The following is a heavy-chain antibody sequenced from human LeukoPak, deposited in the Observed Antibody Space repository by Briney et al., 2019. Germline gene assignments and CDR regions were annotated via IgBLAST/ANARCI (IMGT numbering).Heavy chain of an antibody. J-gene: IGHJ5*02. D-gene: IGHD2-21*02. CDR3: ARESEVTWFDP. CDR1: GFTFSSYG. CDR2: IWYDGSNK. Sequence: GGSLRLSCAASGFTFSSYGVLWVRKAPGKGREGVAVIWYDGSNKYYADSVKGGFTISREKSNNTLYLQMNSLRAEDTAVYYCARESEVTWFDPWGQGTLVTVSS. V-gene: IGHV3-33*01.